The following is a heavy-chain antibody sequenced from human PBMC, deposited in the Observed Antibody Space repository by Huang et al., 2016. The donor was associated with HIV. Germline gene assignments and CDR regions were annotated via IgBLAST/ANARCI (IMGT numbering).Heavy chain of an antibody. V-gene: IGHV4-39*01. J-gene: IGHJ6*03. CDR1: GGSIRSSDYH. CDR3: ARHREGPVAYYSGWGSHLNYMDV. D-gene: IGHD3-10*01. Sequence: QLLLQESGPGLVKPSEALALTCAVSGGSIRSSDYHWGWIRQPPGKGLGWLGSIYYKRSTHDSPSLKSRVTIAVDTSKNLFFLNRTSMTAADTAVYYCARHREGPVAYYSGWGSHLNYMDVWGRGRTVVVSS. CDR2: IYYKRST.